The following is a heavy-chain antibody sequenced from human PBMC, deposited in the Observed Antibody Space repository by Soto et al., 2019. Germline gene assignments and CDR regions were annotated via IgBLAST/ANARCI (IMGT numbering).Heavy chain of an antibody. CDR1: GGSISSYY. D-gene: IGHD2-21*02. CDR3: ARTALGWFDP. Sequence: EDLSPTCNDTGGSISSYYSGWIRHPPGKGLEGIGYSIYSGRSGSTNYNPSLKSRVTISVDTAKNQFSLKRSAVTAADTAVYYCARTALGWFDPWDQGTLVTVSS. V-gene: IGHV4-59*01. CDR2: SIYSGRSGST. J-gene: IGHJ5*02.